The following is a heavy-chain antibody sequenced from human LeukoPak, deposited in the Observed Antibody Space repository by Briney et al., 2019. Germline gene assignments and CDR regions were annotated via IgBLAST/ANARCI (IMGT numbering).Heavy chain of an antibody. CDR3: AKSSSWTYHYLDY. J-gene: IGHJ4*02. CDR2: IRGSGGST. Sequence: GGSLRLSCAASGFIFSNYWMHWVRQVPGKGLEWVSAIRGSGGSTYYADSVKGRFTISRDNSMNTLSLQMNSLRAEDTALYYCAKSSSWTYHYLDYWGQGALVTVSS. D-gene: IGHD6-13*01. V-gene: IGHV3-23*01. CDR1: GFIFSNYW.